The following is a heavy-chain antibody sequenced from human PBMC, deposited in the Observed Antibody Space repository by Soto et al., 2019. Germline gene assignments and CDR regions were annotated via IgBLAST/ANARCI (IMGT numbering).Heavy chain of an antibody. CDR2: ISGSGGST. Sequence: GXSLRLSCAASVFTSSSYAISWVVQAPGKGLEWVSAISGSGGSTYYADSVKGRFTISRDNSKNTLYLQMNSLRAEDTAVYYCAKEEFGELLSPIDYWGQGTLVTSPQ. CDR3: AKEEFGELLSPIDY. CDR1: VFTSSSYA. D-gene: IGHD3-10*01. V-gene: IGHV3-23*01. J-gene: IGHJ4*02.